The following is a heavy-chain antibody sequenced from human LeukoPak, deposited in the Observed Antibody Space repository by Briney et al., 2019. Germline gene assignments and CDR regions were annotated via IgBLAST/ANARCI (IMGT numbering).Heavy chain of an antibody. CDR3: ARDHPYDSSGYYSATGSSFDY. CDR1: GYTFTSNG. D-gene: IGHD3-22*01. CDR2: IIPIFGTA. Sequence: SVKVSCKASGYTFTSNGISWVRQAPGQGLEWMGGIIPIFGTANYAQKLQGRVTITADKSTSTAYMELSSLRSEDTAVYYCARDHPYDSSGYYSATGSSFDYWGQGTLVTVSS. J-gene: IGHJ4*02. V-gene: IGHV1-69*06.